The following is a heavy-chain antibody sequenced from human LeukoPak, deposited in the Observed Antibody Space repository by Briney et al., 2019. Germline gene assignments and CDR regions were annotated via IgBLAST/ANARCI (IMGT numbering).Heavy chain of an antibody. CDR2: IYSGGST. D-gene: IGHD3-10*01. Sequence: PGGSLRLTCAASGFTVSSNYMSWVRQAPGKGLEWVSVIYSGGSTYYADSVKGRFTISRDNSKNTLYLQMNSLRAEDTAVYYCARDYYGSGSYSWGQGTLVTVSS. J-gene: IGHJ4*02. CDR1: GFTVSSNY. V-gene: IGHV3-66*01. CDR3: ARDYYGSGSYS.